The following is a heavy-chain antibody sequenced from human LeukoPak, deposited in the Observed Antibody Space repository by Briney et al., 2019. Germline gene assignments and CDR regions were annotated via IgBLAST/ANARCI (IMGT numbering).Heavy chain of an antibody. CDR1: GGAISSSDFY. CDR3: ATSSGYYSFDY. V-gene: IGHV4-30-4*01. J-gene: IGHJ4*02. Sequence: PSETLSLTCTVSGGAISSSDFYWSWIRQPAGKGLEYIGYFYYSGSTYYNPSLKSRVAISVDTSKNQFSLKLDSVTAADTAVYFCATSSGYYSFDYWGQGTLVTVP. D-gene: IGHD3-22*01. CDR2: FYYSGST.